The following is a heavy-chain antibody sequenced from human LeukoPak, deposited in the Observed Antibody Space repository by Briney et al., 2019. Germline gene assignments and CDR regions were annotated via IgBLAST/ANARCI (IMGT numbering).Heavy chain of an antibody. J-gene: IGHJ4*02. D-gene: IGHD4-17*01. Sequence: GGSLRLSCAASGFTLSSYSMNWVRQAPGKGLEWISYIDSDTYGNTIYYADIVKGRFTISRDNAKNSLYLQMNSLRDDDTAPYYCVRDRDYAFDYWGRGTLVTVSS. CDR3: VRDRDYAFDY. CDR2: IDSDTYGNTI. V-gene: IGHV3-48*02. CDR1: GFTLSSYS.